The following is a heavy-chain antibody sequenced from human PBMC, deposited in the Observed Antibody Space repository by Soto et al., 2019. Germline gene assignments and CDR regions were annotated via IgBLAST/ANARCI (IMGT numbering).Heavy chain of an antibody. CDR1: GYSISSGYY. Sequence: PSETLSLTCAVSGYSISSGYYWGWIRQPPGKGLEWIGSIYHSGSTYYNPSLKSRVTISVDTSKNQFSLKLSSVTAADTAVYYRARDYYYDSSGYWAFDYWGQGTLVTVSS. V-gene: IGHV4-38-2*02. CDR2: IYHSGST. D-gene: IGHD3-22*01. J-gene: IGHJ4*02. CDR3: ARDYYYDSSGYWAFDY.